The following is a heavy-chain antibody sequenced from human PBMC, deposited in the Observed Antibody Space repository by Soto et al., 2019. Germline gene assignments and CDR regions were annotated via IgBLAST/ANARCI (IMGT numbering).Heavy chain of an antibody. J-gene: IGHJ2*01. CDR3: ARGNHRWLQLWYFDL. D-gene: IGHD5-12*01. CDR1: GGTFSNYP. CDR2: IIPIFGTV. Sequence: QVQLVQSGAEVKKPGSSVKVSCKASGGTFSNYPVSWVRQAPGQGLEWMGGIIPIFGTVNYAQQFQGRLTITADESPSTAYMELSSLRSEDTAVYYCARGNHRWLQLWYFDLWGRGTLVTVSS. V-gene: IGHV1-69*12.